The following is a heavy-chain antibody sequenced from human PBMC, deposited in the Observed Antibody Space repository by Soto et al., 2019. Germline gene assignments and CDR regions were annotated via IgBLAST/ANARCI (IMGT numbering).Heavy chain of an antibody. J-gene: IGHJ4*02. CDR3: ASGYCSGGSCSNDY. CDR1: GGSISSYY. CDR2: IYYSGST. V-gene: IGHV4-59*08. D-gene: IGHD2-15*01. Sequence: SETLSLTCTVSGGSISSYYWSWIRQPPGKGLEWIGYIYYSGSTNYNPSLKSRVTISVDTSKNQFSLKLSSVTAADTAVYYCASGYCSGGSCSNDYWGQGTLVTVS.